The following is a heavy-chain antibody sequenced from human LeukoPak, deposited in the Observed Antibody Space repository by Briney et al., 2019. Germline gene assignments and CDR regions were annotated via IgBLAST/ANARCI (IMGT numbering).Heavy chain of an antibody. CDR2: ISYDGSNK. CDR3: ARGDSPATSLAG. V-gene: IGHV3-30*04. D-gene: IGHD1-26*01. Sequence: GGSLRLSCAASGFTFSSYAMHWVRQAPGKGLEWVAVISYDGSNKYYADSVKGRFTISRDNSKNTLYLQMNSLRAEDTAVYYCARGDSPATSLAGWGQGTLVTVSS. CDR1: GFTFSSYA. J-gene: IGHJ4*02.